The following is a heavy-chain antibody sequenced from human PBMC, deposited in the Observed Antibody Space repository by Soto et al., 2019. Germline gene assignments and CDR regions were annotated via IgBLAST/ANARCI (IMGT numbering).Heavy chain of an antibody. CDR3: AREQQLGNAFDI. D-gene: IGHD6-13*01. J-gene: IGHJ3*02. CDR1: GYTFTNYY. CDR2: ISPSGGST. V-gene: IGHV1-46*01. Sequence: SVKVSCKASGYTFTNYYMHWVRQAPGQGLEWMGIISPSGGSTSYAQKFQGRVTMTRDTSTSTVYMELSSLRSEDTAVYYCAREQQLGNAFDIWGQGTMVTVSS.